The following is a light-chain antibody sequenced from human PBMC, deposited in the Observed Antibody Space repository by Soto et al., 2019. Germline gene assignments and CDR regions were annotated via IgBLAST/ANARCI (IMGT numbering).Light chain of an antibody. CDR3: FSHRGGDSHV. V-gene: IGLV2-14*03. CDR1: SSDLGTYNY. J-gene: IGLJ1*01. CDR2: DVR. Sequence: QSVLTQPASVSGSPGQSITISCTGTSSDLGTYNYVSWYQQYPDKAPKLIIYDVRNRPSEVSDRFSGSKSGDTASLTISGLQAEDEADYYCFSHRGGDSHVFGTGTKVTVL.